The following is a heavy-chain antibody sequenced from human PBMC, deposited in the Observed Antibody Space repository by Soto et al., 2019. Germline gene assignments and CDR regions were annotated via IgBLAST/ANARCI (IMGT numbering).Heavy chain of an antibody. CDR1: GFTFSSYA. Sequence: GGSLRLSCAASGFTFSSYAMSWVRQAPGKGLEWVSAISGSGGSTYYADSVKGRFTISRDNSKNTLYLQMNSLRAEDTAVYYCAKYGGYSSSWYGVLDYYYYMDVWGKGTTVTVSS. CDR2: ISGSGGST. V-gene: IGHV3-23*01. CDR3: AKYGGYSSSWYGVLDYYYYMDV. J-gene: IGHJ6*03. D-gene: IGHD6-13*01.